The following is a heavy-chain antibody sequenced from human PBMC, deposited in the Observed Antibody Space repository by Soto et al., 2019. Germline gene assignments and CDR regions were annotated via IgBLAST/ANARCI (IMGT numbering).Heavy chain of an antibody. V-gene: IGHV3-30*18. D-gene: IGHD3-10*01. CDR1: GFTFSRYG. CDR2: ISYDGSDK. CDR3: ANDQHPTIRGPKDY. Sequence: QVQLVESGGGVVQPGRSLRLSCAASGFTFSRYGMHWVRQAPGKGLEWVAVISYDGSDKYYGDSVKGRFTISRDNSKSTLYLQMNSLRADDTAVYYCANDQHPTIRGPKDYWGQGTLVTVSS. J-gene: IGHJ4*02.